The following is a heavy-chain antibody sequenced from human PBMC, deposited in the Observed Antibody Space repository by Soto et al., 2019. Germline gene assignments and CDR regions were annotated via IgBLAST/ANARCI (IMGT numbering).Heavy chain of an antibody. V-gene: IGHV1-2*02. J-gene: IGHJ4*02. CDR3: ARGGTTSLDY. Sequence: ASVKVSCKTSGYTFTDYYMHWVRHAPGQGLEWMGWINPSSGGPISAQKFQGRVTMTRDTSISTAYLELSRLRSDDTAVYYCARGGTTSLDYWGQGTQVTVSS. CDR1: GYTFTDYY. D-gene: IGHD1-1*01. CDR2: INPSSGGP.